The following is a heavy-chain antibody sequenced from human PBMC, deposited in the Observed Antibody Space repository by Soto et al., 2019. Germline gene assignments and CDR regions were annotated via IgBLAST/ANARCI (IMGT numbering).Heavy chain of an antibody. CDR2: IYHSGST. CDR1: GGSISSGGYS. Sequence: PSETLSLTCAVSGGSISSGGYSWSWIRQPPGKGLEWIGNIYHSGSTYYNPSLKSRVTISVDKSKNQFSLKLSSVTAADTAVYYCARDNLVGHSYGNQIHALDNWGQGTKVTVSS. J-gene: IGHJ3*02. V-gene: IGHV4-30-2*01. CDR3: ARDNLVGHSYGNQIHALDN. D-gene: IGHD5-18*01.